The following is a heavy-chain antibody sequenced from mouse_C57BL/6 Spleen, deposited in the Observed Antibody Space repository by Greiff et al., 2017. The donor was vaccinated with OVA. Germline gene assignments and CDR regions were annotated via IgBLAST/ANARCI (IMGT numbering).Heavy chain of an antibody. CDR1: GYAFSSSW. J-gene: IGHJ4*01. D-gene: IGHD2-5*01. V-gene: IGHV1-82*01. CDR2: IYPGDGDT. CDR3: ASGGYSNPYYYAMDY. Sequence: QVQLKESGPELVKPGASVKISCKASGYAFSSSWMNWVKQRPGKGLEWIGRIYPGDGDTNYNGKFKGKATLTADKSSSTAYMQLSSLTSEDSAVYFCASGGYSNPYYYAMDYWGQGTSVTVSS.